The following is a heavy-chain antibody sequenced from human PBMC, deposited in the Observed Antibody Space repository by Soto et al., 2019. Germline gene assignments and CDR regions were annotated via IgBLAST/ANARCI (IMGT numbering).Heavy chain of an antibody. V-gene: IGHV3-7*05. CDR1: GFTFSNSW. Sequence: GGSLRLSCAASGFTFSNSWMTWVRQAPGKGLEWVANIKEDGSEKHYVDSVKGRFTISRDNAKNSLYLQMNSLRAEDTAVYYCGYDMDVWGKGTTVTVSS. CDR2: IKEDGSEK. CDR3: GYDMDV. J-gene: IGHJ6*04.